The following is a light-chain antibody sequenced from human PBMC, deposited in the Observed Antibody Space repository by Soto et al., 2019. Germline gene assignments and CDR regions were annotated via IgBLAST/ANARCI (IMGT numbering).Light chain of an antibody. Sequence: EIVLTQSPGTLSLSPGERVTLSCRASQSVSSSFLAWYQQRRGQAPRLLFSGASSRATGIPDRFSGSGSGTEFTLTISSLQPDDFATYYCQQYNSHPYTFGQGTKLEIK. V-gene: IGKV3-20*01. J-gene: IGKJ2*01. CDR2: GAS. CDR1: QSVSSSF. CDR3: QQYNSHPYT.